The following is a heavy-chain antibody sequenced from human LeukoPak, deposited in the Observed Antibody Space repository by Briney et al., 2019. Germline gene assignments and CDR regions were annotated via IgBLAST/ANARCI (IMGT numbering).Heavy chain of an antibody. Sequence: TGGSLRLSCTASGFTFGDYAMSWVRKAPGKGLEWVGFIRSKAYGGTTEYAASVKGRFTISRDDSKSIAYLQMNSLKTEDTAVYYCTRDVYYYDSSGYYYYMDVWGKGTTVTVSS. CDR3: TRDVYYYDSSGYYYYMDV. D-gene: IGHD3-22*01. V-gene: IGHV3-49*04. CDR1: GFTFGDYA. CDR2: IRSKAYGGTT. J-gene: IGHJ6*03.